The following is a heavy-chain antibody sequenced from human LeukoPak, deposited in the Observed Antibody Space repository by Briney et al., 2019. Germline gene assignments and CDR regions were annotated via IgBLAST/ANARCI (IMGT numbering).Heavy chain of an antibody. Sequence: SQTLSLTCAISGDSVSSNSVTWNWIRQSPSRGLEWLGRTYYRSTWYNDYAVSVRGRITVNPDTSKNQFSLHLNSVTPEDTAVYYCARCMTSCYYEQWGQGTLVTVSS. D-gene: IGHD3-22*01. V-gene: IGHV6-1*01. CDR2: TYYRSTWYN. J-gene: IGHJ4*02. CDR1: GDSVSSNSVT. CDR3: ARCMTSCYYEQ.